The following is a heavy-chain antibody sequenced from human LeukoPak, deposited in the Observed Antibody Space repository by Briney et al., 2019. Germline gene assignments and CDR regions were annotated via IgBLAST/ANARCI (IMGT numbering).Heavy chain of an antibody. Sequence: ASVKVSCKASGYTFTSCDINWVRQATGQGLEWMGWMNPNSGNTGYAQKFQGRVTMTRNTSISTAYMELSSLRSEDTAVYYCARVGYDSSGYRLFDYWGQGTLVTVSS. V-gene: IGHV1-8*01. CDR1: GYTFTSCD. D-gene: IGHD3-22*01. CDR3: ARVGYDSSGYRLFDY. CDR2: MNPNSGNT. J-gene: IGHJ4*02.